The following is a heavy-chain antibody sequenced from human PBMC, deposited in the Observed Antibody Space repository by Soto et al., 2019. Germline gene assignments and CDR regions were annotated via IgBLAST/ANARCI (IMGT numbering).Heavy chain of an antibody. Sequence: KVSCKASGYTFTSYYMHWVRQTPGQGLEWMGIIYPGDSDTRYSPSFQGQVTISADKSISTAYLQWSSLKASDTAMYYCASLIVGATGMDVWGQGTTVTVSS. V-gene: IGHV5-51*01. CDR3: ASLIVGATGMDV. D-gene: IGHD1-26*01. J-gene: IGHJ6*02. CDR2: IYPGDSDT. CDR1: GYTFTSYY.